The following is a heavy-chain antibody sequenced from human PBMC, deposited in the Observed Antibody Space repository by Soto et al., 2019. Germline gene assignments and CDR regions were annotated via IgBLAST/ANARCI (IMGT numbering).Heavy chain of an antibody. J-gene: IGHJ6*01. D-gene: IGHD6-13*01. CDR3: AKERGSSWYVYYYYGMDV. Sequence: EVQLLESGGGLVQPGGSLRLSCAASGFTFSSYAMSWVRQAPGKGLEWVSAISGSGGSTYYADSVKGRFTISRDNSKNTLYLQMNSLRAEDTAVYYCAKERGSSWYVYYYYGMDVWGHGTTVTVSS. CDR2: ISGSGGST. V-gene: IGHV3-23*01. CDR1: GFTFSSYA.